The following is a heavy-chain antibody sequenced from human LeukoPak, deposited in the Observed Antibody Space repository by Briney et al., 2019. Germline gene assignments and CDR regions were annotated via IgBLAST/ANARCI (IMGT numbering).Heavy chain of an antibody. CDR1: GGSFSGYY. CDR2: INHSGST. D-gene: IGHD6-19*01. Sequence: SETLSLTCAVYGGSFSGYYWSWIRQPPGKGLEWIGEINHSGSTNYNPSLKSRATISVDTSKNQFSLKLSSVTAADTAVYYCARGRGRVAGIKYFDYWGQGTLVTVSS. V-gene: IGHV4-34*01. J-gene: IGHJ4*02. CDR3: ARGRGRVAGIKYFDY.